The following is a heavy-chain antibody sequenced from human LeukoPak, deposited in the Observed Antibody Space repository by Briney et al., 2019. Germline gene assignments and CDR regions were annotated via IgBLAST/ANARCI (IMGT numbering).Heavy chain of an antibody. CDR1: GGSISSYY. CDR3: ARQVVAVAGTGYFDY. Sequence: SETLSLTCTVSGGSISSYYWSWIRQPPGKGLEWIGNIYDRGSTKYNPSLKSRVTISVDTSKNQFSLRLSSVTAADTAVYYCARQVVAVAGTGYFDYWGQGTLVTVSS. CDR2: IYDRGST. V-gene: IGHV4-59*01. D-gene: IGHD6-19*01. J-gene: IGHJ4*02.